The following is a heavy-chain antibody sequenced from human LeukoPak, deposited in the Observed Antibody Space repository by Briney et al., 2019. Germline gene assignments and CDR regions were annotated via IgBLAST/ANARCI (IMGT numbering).Heavy chain of an antibody. CDR3: AKDGQSYYDSSGYQIWFDP. CDR1: GFTFDDYA. Sequence: GRSLRLSCAASGFTFDDYAMHWVRQAPGKGLEWVSGISWNSGSIGYADSVKGRFTISRDNAKNSLYLQMNSLRAEDTALYYCAKDGQSYYDSSGYQIWFDPWGQGTLVTVSS. V-gene: IGHV3-9*01. D-gene: IGHD3-22*01. J-gene: IGHJ5*02. CDR2: ISWNSGSI.